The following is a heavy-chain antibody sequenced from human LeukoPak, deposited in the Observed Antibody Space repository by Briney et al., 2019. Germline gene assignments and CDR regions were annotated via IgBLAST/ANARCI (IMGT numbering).Heavy chain of an antibody. Sequence: PSETLSLTCTVSGGSISSSSYYWGWIRQPPGKGLEWLATIHYSGSTSYNPSLKSRVTISVDTSKNQFSLKLSSVTAADTAVYYCAGVNGYNWFDPWGQGTLVTVSP. D-gene: IGHD3-10*01. V-gene: IGHV4-39*01. CDR2: IHYSGST. J-gene: IGHJ5*02. CDR1: GGSISSSSYY. CDR3: AGVNGYNWFDP.